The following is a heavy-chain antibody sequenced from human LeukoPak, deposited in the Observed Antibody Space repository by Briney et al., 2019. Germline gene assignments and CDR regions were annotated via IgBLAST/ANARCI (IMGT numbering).Heavy chain of an antibody. CDR1: GFTFSNYG. J-gene: IGHJ6*03. V-gene: IGHV3-33*06. Sequence: GGSLRLSCAASGFTFSNYGMHWVRQAPGKGLEWVAVIWYDGSNKYYADSVKGRFTISRDNSKNTLYLQMNSLRAEDTAVYYCAKVKDSSGSFMDVWGKGTTVTASS. D-gene: IGHD6-19*01. CDR3: AKVKDSSGSFMDV. CDR2: IWYDGSNK.